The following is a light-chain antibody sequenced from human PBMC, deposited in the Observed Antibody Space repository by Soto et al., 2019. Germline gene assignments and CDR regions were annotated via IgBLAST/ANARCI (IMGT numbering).Light chain of an antibody. CDR1: QSISSY. Sequence: DIPMTQSPSSLSESVGDRVTITCRASQSISSYLNWYQQKPGKAPKLLIYAASSLQSGVPSRFSGSGSGTDFTLTISSLQPEDFATYYCQQSYSTPRTFGGGTKVEIK. CDR2: AAS. CDR3: QQSYSTPRT. V-gene: IGKV1-39*01. J-gene: IGKJ4*01.